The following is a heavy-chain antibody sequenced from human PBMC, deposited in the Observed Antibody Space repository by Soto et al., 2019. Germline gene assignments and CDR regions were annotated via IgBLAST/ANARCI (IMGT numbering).Heavy chain of an antibody. J-gene: IGHJ4*02. CDR3: ARRVRDFWSGYYGY. CDR2: IYYSGST. D-gene: IGHD3-3*01. CDR1: GGSISSSSYY. Sequence: SETLSLTCAVSGGSISSSSYYWGWIRQPPGKGLEWIGSIYYSGSTYYNPSLKSRVTISVDTSKSQFSLKLSSVTAADTAVYYCARRVRDFWSGYYGYWGQGTLVTVSS. V-gene: IGHV4-39*01.